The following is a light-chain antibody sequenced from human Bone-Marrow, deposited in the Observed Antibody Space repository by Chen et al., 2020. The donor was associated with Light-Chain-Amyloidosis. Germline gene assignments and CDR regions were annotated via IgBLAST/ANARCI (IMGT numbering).Light chain of an antibody. J-gene: IGKJ4*01. CDR2: LGS. CDR1: QSLLHSNRYTY. CDR3: MQALQTPLT. Sequence: DIVMTHSPISLSVTPGEPASISRTSSQSLLHSNRYTYLDWYLQKPGQSPQLLIYLGSNRASGVPDRFSGSGSGTDFTLKISRVEAENVGVYYCMQALQTPLTFGGGTKVEI. V-gene: IGKV2-28*01.